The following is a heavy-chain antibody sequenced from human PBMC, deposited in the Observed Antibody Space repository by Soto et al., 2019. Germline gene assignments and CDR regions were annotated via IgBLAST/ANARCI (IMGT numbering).Heavy chain of an antibody. D-gene: IGHD5-18*01. V-gene: IGHV4-31*03. CDR1: GGSISSGGYY. J-gene: IGHJ6*02. Sequence: QVQLQESGPGLVKPSQTLSLTCTVSGGSISSGGYYWSWIRQHPGKGLEWIGYIYYSGSTHYNPSLKSRVTISVDTSKNQFSLKLSSVTAADTAVYYCAREAVGTAAHPMMYYYYYYGMDVWGQGTTVTVSS. CDR2: IYYSGST. CDR3: AREAVGTAAHPMMYYYYYYGMDV.